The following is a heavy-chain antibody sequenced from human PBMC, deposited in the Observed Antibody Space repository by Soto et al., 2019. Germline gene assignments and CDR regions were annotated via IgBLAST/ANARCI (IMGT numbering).Heavy chain of an antibody. Sequence: SQTLSLTHAISVDSVSSKSAAWNWIRQSPSRGLEWLGSTYYRSKWSTDYAVSLKGPITVNPDTSKNQFYLHLNSVTPEDTAVYYCARALAGSYDNWGQGTLVTVSS. CDR3: ARALAGSYDN. V-gene: IGHV6-1*01. CDR1: VDSVSSKSAA. CDR2: TYYRSKWST. D-gene: IGHD1-26*01. J-gene: IGHJ4*02.